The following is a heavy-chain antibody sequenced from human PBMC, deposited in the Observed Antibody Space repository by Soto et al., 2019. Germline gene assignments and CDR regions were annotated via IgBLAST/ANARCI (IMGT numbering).Heavy chain of an antibody. D-gene: IGHD3-10*01. CDR2: IYHSGST. J-gene: IGHJ4*02. CDR1: GGSISSSNS. V-gene: IGHV4-4*02. CDR3: ARRWGEGRVDY. Sequence: QVQLQESGPGLVKPSGTLSRTCAVSGGSISSSNSWNWVRQPPGKGLEWTGEIYHSGSTNYNPSLKSRVTMAVDKSRNQFSLKLSSVTAADTAVYYCARRWGEGRVDYWGQGTLVTVSS.